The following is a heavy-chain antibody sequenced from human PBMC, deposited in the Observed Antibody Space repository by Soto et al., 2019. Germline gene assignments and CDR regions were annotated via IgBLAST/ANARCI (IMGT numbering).Heavy chain of an antibody. CDR2: IYYSGTS. V-gene: IGHV4-39*01. Sequence: QLQLQESGPGLVKPSETLSLTCSVSGGSINDDRYYWGWIRQPPGKGLEWIGSIYYSGTSSYNPSLESRVTMSVATSKKQLSLRLRSVTDADTAVYYCARLHCDSPNCVPLDPWGQGTLVIVSS. J-gene: IGHJ5*02. D-gene: IGHD2-2*01. CDR1: GGSINDDRYY. CDR3: ARLHCDSPNCVPLDP.